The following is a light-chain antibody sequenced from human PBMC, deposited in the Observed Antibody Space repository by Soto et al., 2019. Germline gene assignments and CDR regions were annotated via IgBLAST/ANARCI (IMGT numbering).Light chain of an antibody. CDR1: QGVSNY. J-gene: IGKJ1*01. Sequence: DIQMTQSPSSLSASIGDRVTITCRASQGVSNYLAWYQQKPGKVPKLLIYAASTLQSGVPSRLSGSGSGTDFTLTISSLQPEDVATYYCQKYNNVPWTFGQGTKVEIK. CDR3: QKYNNVPWT. V-gene: IGKV1-27*01. CDR2: AAS.